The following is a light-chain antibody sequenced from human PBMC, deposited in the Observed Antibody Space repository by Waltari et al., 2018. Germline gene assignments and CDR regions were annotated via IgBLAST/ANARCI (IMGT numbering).Light chain of an antibody. CDR3: QKYERLPAT. CDR1: QSVSRT. CDR2: DAS. J-gene: IGKJ1*01. V-gene: IGKV3-20*01. Sequence: EIVLTQSPGTLSLTPGERVTLSCRASQSVSRTLAWYQQKPGQAPRLLIYDASTRATGIADRFSGSGSGTDFSLTISRLEPEDFAVYYCQKYERLPATFGQGTKVEIK.